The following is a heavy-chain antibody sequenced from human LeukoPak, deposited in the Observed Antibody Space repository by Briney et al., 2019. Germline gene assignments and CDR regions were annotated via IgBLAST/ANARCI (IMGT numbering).Heavy chain of an antibody. Sequence: GGSLRLSCAASGFTFSSYAMSWVRQVPGKGLEWVSVISGSGDNTYYADSVKGRFTISRDNSKNMLYLQMNSPRAEDTAVYYCAKWKYSNSGIDDYWGQGTLVTVSS. CDR3: AKWKYSNSGIDDY. CDR2: ISGSGDNT. D-gene: IGHD6-6*01. CDR1: GFTFSSYA. V-gene: IGHV3-23*01. J-gene: IGHJ4*02.